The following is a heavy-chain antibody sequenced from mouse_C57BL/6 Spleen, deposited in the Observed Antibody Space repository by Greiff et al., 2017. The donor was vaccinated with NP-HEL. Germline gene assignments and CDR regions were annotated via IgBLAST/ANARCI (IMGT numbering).Heavy chain of an antibody. D-gene: IGHD4-1*01. CDR3: ARCPWVYYAMDY. V-gene: IGHV1-76*01. CDR2: IYPGSGNT. Sequence: QVQLQQSGAELVRPGASVKLSCKASGYTFTDYYINWVKQRPGQGLEWIARIYPGSGNTYYNEKFKGKATLTAEKSSSTAYMQLSSLTSEDSAVYFCARCPWVYYAMDYWGQGTSVTVSS. CDR1: GYTFTDYY. J-gene: IGHJ4*01.